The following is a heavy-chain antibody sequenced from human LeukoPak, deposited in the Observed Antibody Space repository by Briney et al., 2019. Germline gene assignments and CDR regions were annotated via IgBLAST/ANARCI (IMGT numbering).Heavy chain of an antibody. CDR3: ARDCLGSTSCYNHGWFDP. D-gene: IGHD2-2*02. CDR1: GFTFSSYA. J-gene: IGHJ5*02. V-gene: IGHV3-30*04. CDR2: ISYDGSNK. Sequence: GGSLRLSCAASGFTFSSYAIHWVRQAPGKGLEWVAVISYDGSNKYYADSVKGRFTISRDNSKNTLYLQMNSLRAEDTAVYYCARDCLGSTSCYNHGWFDPWGQGTLVTVSS.